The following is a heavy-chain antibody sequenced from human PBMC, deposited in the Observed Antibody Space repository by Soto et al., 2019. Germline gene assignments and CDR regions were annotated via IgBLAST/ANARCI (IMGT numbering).Heavy chain of an antibody. CDR1: GYTFTSYY. D-gene: IGHD3-9*01. J-gene: IGHJ6*02. CDR2: MNPNSGNT. Sequence: ASVKVSCKASGYTFTSYYINWVRQATGQGLEWTGWMNPNSGNTGYAQKFQGRVTMTRGTSISTAYMELSSLRPEDTAVYYCGKKRMYYDILTGSEYYYYGMDVWGHGTTVTVS. CDR3: GKKRMYYDILTGSEYYYYGMDV. V-gene: IGHV1-8*01.